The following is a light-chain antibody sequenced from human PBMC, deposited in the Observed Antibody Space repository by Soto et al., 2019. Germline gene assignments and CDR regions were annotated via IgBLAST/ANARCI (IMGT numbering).Light chain of an antibody. Sequence: EIVLTQSPGTLSLSPGERATLSCRASQSVRSDLAWYQQKPGQAPRLLISDVSTRATGIPARFNGSGSGTEFTLAISSLQFEDFAVYYCHQYNTWPLTFGGGTKV. CDR2: DVS. CDR3: HQYNTWPLT. J-gene: IGKJ4*01. V-gene: IGKV3-15*01. CDR1: QSVRSD.